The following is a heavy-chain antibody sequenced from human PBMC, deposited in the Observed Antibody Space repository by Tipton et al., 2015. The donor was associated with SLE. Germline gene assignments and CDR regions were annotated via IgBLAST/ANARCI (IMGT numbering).Heavy chain of an antibody. J-gene: IGHJ4*02. V-gene: IGHV4-4*02. Sequence: GLVKPSETLSLICAVSGGSISSSNWWSWVRQPPGKGLEWIGEIYHSGSTNYNPSLKSRVTISVDTSKNQFSLKLSSVTAADTAVYYCARPPTYCGGDCYSFFDYWGQGTLVTVSS. CDR3: ARPPTYCGGDCYSFFDY. D-gene: IGHD2-21*02. CDR1: GGSISSSNW. CDR2: IYHSGST.